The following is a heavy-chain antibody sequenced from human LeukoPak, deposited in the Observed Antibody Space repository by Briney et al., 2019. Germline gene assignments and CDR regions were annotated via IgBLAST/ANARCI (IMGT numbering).Heavy chain of an antibody. CDR1: GFTFNNYA. J-gene: IGHJ4*02. CDR3: ANGNYPDY. CDR2: ISYDGSNK. V-gene: IGHV3-30-3*01. D-gene: IGHD1-26*01. Sequence: GGSLRLSCTASGFTFNNYAMHWVRQAPGKGLEWVAVISYDGSNKYYADSVKGRFTISRDNSKNTLYLQMSSLRAEDTAVYYCANGNYPDYWGQGTLVIVSS.